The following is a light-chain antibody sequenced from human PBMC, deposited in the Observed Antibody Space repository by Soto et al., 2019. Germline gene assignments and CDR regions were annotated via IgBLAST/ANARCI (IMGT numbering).Light chain of an antibody. V-gene: IGKV3-11*01. CDR3: QQRGSWPLT. Sequence: IVLTQSPGTLSLSPGERATLSCRASQSVLTYLAWYQQKPGQAPRLLIYDAYNRATGIPARFSGSGSGTDFTLTISSLEPEDFAVYYCQQRGSWPLTFGGGTKVEIK. J-gene: IGKJ4*02. CDR2: DAY. CDR1: QSVLTY.